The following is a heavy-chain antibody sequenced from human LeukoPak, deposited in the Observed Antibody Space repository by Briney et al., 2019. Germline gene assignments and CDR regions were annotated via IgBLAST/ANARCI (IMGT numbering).Heavy chain of an antibody. CDR3: AKGQSDYVWGSYRSRYYGMDV. Sequence: GGSLRLSCAASGFTFSSCAMSWVRQAPGKGLEWVSAISGSGGSTYYADSVKGRFTISRDNSKNTLYLQMNSLRAEDTAVYYCAKGQSDYVWGSYRSRYYGMDVWGQGTTVTVSS. D-gene: IGHD3-16*02. J-gene: IGHJ6*02. CDR2: ISGSGGST. CDR1: GFTFSSCA. V-gene: IGHV3-23*01.